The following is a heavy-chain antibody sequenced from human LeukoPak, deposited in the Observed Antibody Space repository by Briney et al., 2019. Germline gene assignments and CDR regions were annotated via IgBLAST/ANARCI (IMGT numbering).Heavy chain of an antibody. V-gene: IGHV3-74*01. D-gene: IGHD2-2*01. CDR1: GFTLSNYW. CDR3: VRVEIGTYHGMDV. CDR2: IKTDGTIT. Sequence: PGGSLRLSCAASGFTLSNYWTHWVRQAPGEGLVWVSRIKTDGTITNYADSVKGRFTISRDNAKNTLYLQMNSLRVEDTAVYYCVRVEIGTYHGMDVWGQGATVTVSS. J-gene: IGHJ6*02.